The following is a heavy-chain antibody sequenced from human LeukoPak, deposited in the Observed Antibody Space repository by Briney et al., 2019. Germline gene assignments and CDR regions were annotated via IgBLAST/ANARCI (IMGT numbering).Heavy chain of an antibody. CDR3: TTDPRGYVSY. V-gene: IGHV3-15*01. D-gene: IGHD5-18*01. Sequence: GGSLRLSCAASGFSFSNAWMSWVRQAPGKGLEWVGRIKSKTDGWTTDYAAPVKGRFTISRDDSKNTLYVQMNSLKIEDTAVYYCTTDPRGYVSYWGQGALVTVSS. CDR1: GFSFSNAW. J-gene: IGHJ4*02. CDR2: IKSKTDGWTT.